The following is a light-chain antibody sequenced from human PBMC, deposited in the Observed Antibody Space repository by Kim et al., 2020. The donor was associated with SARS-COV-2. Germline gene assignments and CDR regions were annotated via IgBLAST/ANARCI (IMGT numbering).Light chain of an antibody. CDR2: GNS. CDR1: NSNIGSNT. Sequence: QRVTISCSGSNSNIGSNTVSWYQQLPGAAPKRLIYGNSQRPSGVPDRFSASKSGTSASLAIRGLQSEDEADYYCAAWDDSLKSFVFGTGTKVTVL. CDR3: AAWDDSLKSFV. V-gene: IGLV1-44*01. J-gene: IGLJ1*01.